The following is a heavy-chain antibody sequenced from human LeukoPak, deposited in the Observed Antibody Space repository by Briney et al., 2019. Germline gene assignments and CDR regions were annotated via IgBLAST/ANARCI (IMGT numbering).Heavy chain of an antibody. Sequence: GRSLRLSCAASGFTFDDYAMHWVRRAPGKGLEWVSGISWYSGSIGYADSVKGRFTISRDNAKNSLYLQMNSLRAEDTALYYCAKTVDYYDSSGYYSFDYWGQGTLVTVSS. CDR3: AKTVDYYDSSGYYSFDY. J-gene: IGHJ4*02. CDR1: GFTFDDYA. V-gene: IGHV3-9*01. CDR2: ISWYSGSI. D-gene: IGHD3-22*01.